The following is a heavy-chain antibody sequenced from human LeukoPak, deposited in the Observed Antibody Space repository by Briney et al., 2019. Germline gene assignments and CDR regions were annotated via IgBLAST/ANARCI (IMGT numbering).Heavy chain of an antibody. J-gene: IGHJ4*02. Sequence: GESLKISCKGSEYTFTNYWIGWVRQMPGKGLEWMGIIYPGDSDTRYSPSFQGQVTILADKSISTAYLQWSSLKASDTAMYYCARFRGYSYGYDLGYFDYWGQGTLVTVSS. CDR2: IYPGDSDT. D-gene: IGHD5-18*01. V-gene: IGHV5-51*01. CDR1: EYTFTNYW. CDR3: ARFRGYSYGYDLGYFDY.